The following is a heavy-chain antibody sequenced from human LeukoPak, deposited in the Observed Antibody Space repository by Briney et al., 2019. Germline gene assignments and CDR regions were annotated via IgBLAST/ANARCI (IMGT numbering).Heavy chain of an antibody. V-gene: IGHV3-30*02. Sequence: PGGSLRLSCAASGFTFSSYGMHWVRQAPGKGLEWVAFIRYDGSNKYYADSVKGRFTISRDNSKNTLYLQTNSLRAEDTAVYYCAKDRATAMVTLYYFDYWGQGTLVTVSS. J-gene: IGHJ4*02. D-gene: IGHD5-18*01. CDR2: IRYDGSNK. CDR3: AKDRATAMVTLYYFDY. CDR1: GFTFSSYG.